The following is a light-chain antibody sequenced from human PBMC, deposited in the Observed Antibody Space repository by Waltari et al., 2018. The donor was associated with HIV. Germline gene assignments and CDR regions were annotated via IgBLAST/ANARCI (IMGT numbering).Light chain of an antibody. V-gene: IGLV4-69*01. CDR3: QTWGTGFLV. CDR2: LNGDGRN. Sequence: QLVLTQSPSASASLGASVKLTCTLSSGHSRYAIAWHQQQPEKGPRFLMRLNGDGRNITGDCIPGRFSGSSSGTERYLTISSLQSDDEADYYCQTWGTGFLVFGGGTKLTVL. CDR1: SGHSRYA. J-gene: IGLJ2*01.